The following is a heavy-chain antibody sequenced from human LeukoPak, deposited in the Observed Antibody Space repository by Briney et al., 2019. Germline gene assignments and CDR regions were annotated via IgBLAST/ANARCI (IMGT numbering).Heavy chain of an antibody. CDR2: ISGSGGST. V-gene: IGHV3-23*01. J-gene: IGHJ5*02. D-gene: IGHD3-3*01. CDR3: APKPRITIFGVVTRVIDP. Sequence: GGSLRLSCAASGFTFSSYAMSWVRQAPGKGLEWVSAISGSGGSTYYADSVKGRFTISRDNSKNTLYLQMNSLRAEDTAVYYCAPKPRITIFGVVTRVIDPWGQGTLVTVSS. CDR1: GFTFSSYA.